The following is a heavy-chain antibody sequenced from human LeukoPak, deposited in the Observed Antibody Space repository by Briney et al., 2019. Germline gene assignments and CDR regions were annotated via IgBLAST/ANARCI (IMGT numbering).Heavy chain of an antibody. CDR3: VRVKGSYFDY. CDR2: ISSSGSAI. D-gene: IGHD2-15*01. Sequence: SGGSLGLSCAASGFPLSSYSINWVRQAPGKGLEWVSYISSSGSAIYYVDSVKGRFTVSRDNAKNSLFLQMNSPRAEDTAVYYCVRVKGSYFDYWGQGALVTVSS. CDR1: GFPLSSYS. J-gene: IGHJ4*02. V-gene: IGHV3-48*01.